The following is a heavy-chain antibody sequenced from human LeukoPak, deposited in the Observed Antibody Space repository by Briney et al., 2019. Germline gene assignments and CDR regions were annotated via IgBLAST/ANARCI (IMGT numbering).Heavy chain of an antibody. CDR2: IYYSGST. J-gene: IGHJ3*02. D-gene: IGHD3-3*01. CDR1: GGSIRSGDYY. Sequence: SETLSLTCTVSGGSIRSGDYYWSWIRQPPGKGLEWIGYIYYSGSTYYNPSLKSRVTISVDTSKNQFSLKLSSVTAADTAVYYCARVDYTIFGVVIIRAFDIWGQGTMVTVSS. CDR3: ARVDYTIFGVVIIRAFDI. V-gene: IGHV4-30-4*08.